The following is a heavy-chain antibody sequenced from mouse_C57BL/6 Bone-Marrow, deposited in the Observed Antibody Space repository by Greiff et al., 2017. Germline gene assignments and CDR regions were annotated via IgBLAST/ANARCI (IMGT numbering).Heavy chain of an antibody. CDR3: ARSGCTVVAKDYAMDY. J-gene: IGHJ4*01. V-gene: IGHV14-3*01. CDR2: IDPANGNT. Sequence: DVKLQESVAELVRPGASVKLSCTASGFNIKNTYMHWVKQRPEQGLEWIGRIDPANGNTKYAPKFQGKATITADTSSNTAYLQLSSLTSEDTAIYYCARSGCTVVAKDYAMDYWGQGTSVTVSS. D-gene: IGHD1-1*01. CDR1: GFNIKNTY.